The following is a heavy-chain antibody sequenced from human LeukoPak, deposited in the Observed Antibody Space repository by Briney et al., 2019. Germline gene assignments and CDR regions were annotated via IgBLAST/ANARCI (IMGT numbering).Heavy chain of an antibody. V-gene: IGHV1-18*01. Sequence: GASVKVSCKASGYTFTSYDINWVRQATGQGLEWMGWINAYNGNTNYAQKLQGRVTMTTDTSTSTAYMELRSLRSDDTAVYYCARTTWGVDYWGQGTLVTVSS. D-gene: IGHD1-1*01. J-gene: IGHJ4*02. CDR1: GYTFTSYD. CDR2: INAYNGNT. CDR3: ARTTWGVDY.